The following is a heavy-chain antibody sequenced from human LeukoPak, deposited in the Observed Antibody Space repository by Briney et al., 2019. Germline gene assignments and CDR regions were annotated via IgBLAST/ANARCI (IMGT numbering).Heavy chain of an antibody. CDR2: IYYSGST. CDR1: GGSISRYY. D-gene: IGHD5-12*01. V-gene: IGHV4-59*01. J-gene: IGHJ3*02. Sequence: SESLSLTCTVAGGSISRYYWGWIRQPPGKGLGWVGYIYYSGSTNYNPTLKSRVTISVDTSKNQFSLKLSSVTAADTAVYYWAGRPGYDQGGAFGIGGQGTMVTVSS. CDR3: AGRPGYDQGGAFGI.